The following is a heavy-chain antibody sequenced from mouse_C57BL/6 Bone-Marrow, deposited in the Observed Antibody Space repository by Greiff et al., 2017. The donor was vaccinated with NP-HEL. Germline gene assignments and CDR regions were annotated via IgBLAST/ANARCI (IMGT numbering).Heavy chain of an antibody. CDR2: LDPEDGDT. CDR3: TTGYYCSSYEYFDV. J-gene: IGHJ1*03. V-gene: IGHV14-4*01. CDR1: GFNITDDY. Sequence: VQLQQSGAELVRPGASVKLSCKASGFNITDDYLHWVKQRPGQGLEWIGWLDPEDGDTEYASQFQGKATLTADTYSNTAYLQLISLTSEDSAVYYCTTGYYCSSYEYFDVWGTGTSVTVSS. D-gene: IGHD1-1*01.